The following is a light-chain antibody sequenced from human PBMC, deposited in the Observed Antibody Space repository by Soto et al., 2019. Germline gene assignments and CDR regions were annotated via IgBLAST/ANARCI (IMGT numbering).Light chain of an antibody. CDR1: QSVSDR. CDR2: AAS. Sequence: EIVMTQSPDTLSVSPGERATLSCRASQSVSDRVVWYQQKSGQAPSLXIXAASTSAAGVPDRLSGSGSGTEFTLTISSLQSEVFAVYFCQQYADWPKPFRQG. CDR3: QQYADWPKP. J-gene: IGKJ1*01. V-gene: IGKV3-15*01.